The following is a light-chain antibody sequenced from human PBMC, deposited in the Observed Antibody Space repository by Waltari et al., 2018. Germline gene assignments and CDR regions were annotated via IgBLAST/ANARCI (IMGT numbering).Light chain of an antibody. V-gene: IGLV1-44*01. CDR2: SYE. Sequence: QSLLTQPPSASGAPGHRVTISCSGTSSNIGTNAVSWYQKLPGAAPKLLIYSYEQRPPGVPDRFSGSRTGTSASLAISWLQSEDEADYYCASWDGRLNGWLFGGGTRLTVL. CDR3: ASWDGRLNGWL. CDR1: SSNIGTNA. J-gene: IGLJ3*02.